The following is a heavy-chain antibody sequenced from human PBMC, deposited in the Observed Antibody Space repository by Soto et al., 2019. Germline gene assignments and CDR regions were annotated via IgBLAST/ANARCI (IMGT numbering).Heavy chain of an antibody. CDR2: IGTAGDT. CDR3: ARVSAYGGNSGNYGMDV. CDR1: GFTFSSYD. J-gene: IGHJ6*02. D-gene: IGHD4-17*01. V-gene: IGHV3-13*01. Sequence: EVQLVESGGGLVQPGGSLRLSCAASGFTFSSYDMHWVRQATGKGLEWVSAIGTAGDTYYPGSVKGRFTISRENAKNSLYLQMNSPRAEDTAVYYCARVSAYGGNSGNYGMDVWGQGTTVTVSS.